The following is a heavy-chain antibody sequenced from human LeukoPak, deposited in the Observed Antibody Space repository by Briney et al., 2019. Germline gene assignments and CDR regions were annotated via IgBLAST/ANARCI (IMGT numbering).Heavy chain of an antibody. Sequence: GGSLRLSCAASGFTFSSYATSWVRQAPGKGLEWVSAISGSGGSTYYADSVKGRFTISRDNSKNTLYLQMNSLRAEDTAVYYCAKDLTQVAGTTAGDYWGQGTLVTVSS. CDR3: AKDLTQVAGTTAGDY. J-gene: IGHJ4*02. V-gene: IGHV3-23*01. CDR1: GFTFSSYA. CDR2: ISGSGGST. D-gene: IGHD6-19*01.